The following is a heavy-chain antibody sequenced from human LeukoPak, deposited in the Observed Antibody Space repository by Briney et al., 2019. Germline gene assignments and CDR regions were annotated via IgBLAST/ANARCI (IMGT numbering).Heavy chain of an antibody. CDR1: GGSISSSSYY. Sequence: SETLSLTCTVSGGSISSSSYYWGWIRQPPGKGLEWIGSIYYSGSTYYNPSLKSRVTISVDTSKNQFSLKLSSVTAADTAVYYCARHQVPRGDIAAAGSSGFDPWGQGTLVTVSS. V-gene: IGHV4-39*01. J-gene: IGHJ5*02. D-gene: IGHD6-13*01. CDR2: IYYSGST. CDR3: ARHQVPRGDIAAAGSSGFDP.